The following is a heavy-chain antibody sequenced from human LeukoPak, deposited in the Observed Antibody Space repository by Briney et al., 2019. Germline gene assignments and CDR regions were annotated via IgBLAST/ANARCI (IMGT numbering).Heavy chain of an antibody. D-gene: IGHD2-2*01. J-gene: IGHJ5*02. CDR2: ISTYNGNT. CDR3: AREIRFLGYCSSGSCYGGFDP. CDR1: GYTFITYG. Sequence: GSVKVSCKASGYTFITYGISWVRQAPGQGLEWMGWISTYNGNTKYAQKLQGRVTMTTDTSTSTAYMELRSLRSDDTAVYCCAREIRFLGYCSSGSCYGGFDPWGQGTLVTVSS. V-gene: IGHV1-18*01.